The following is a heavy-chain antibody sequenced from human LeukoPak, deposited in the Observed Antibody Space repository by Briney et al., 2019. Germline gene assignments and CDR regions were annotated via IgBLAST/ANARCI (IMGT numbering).Heavy chain of an antibody. CDR2: IYHSGST. D-gene: IGHD2-15*01. CDR3: ARFSHRYCSGGSCHTFYYYYGMDV. Sequence: SETLSLTCAVSGGSISSSNWWSWVRQPPGKGLEWIGEIYHSGSTNYNPSLKSRVTISVDKSKNQFSLKLRSVTAADTAVYYSARFSHRYCSGGSCHTFYYYYGMDVWGQGTTVTVSS. CDR1: GGSISSSNW. J-gene: IGHJ6*02. V-gene: IGHV4-4*02.